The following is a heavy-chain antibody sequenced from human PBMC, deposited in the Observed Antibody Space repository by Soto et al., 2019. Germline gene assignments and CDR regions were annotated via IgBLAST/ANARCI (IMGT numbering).Heavy chain of an antibody. Sequence: EVQLLESGGGLVQPGGSLRLSCAASGFTFSSYAMSWVRQAPGKGLEWVSAISGSGGSTYYADSVKGRFTISRDNSKNTLYLQMNSLRAEGTAVYYCAKDSLPLITKYSSSFFYGKLFDYWGQGTLVTVSS. CDR2: ISGSGGST. J-gene: IGHJ4*02. V-gene: IGHV3-23*01. CDR1: GFTFSSYA. CDR3: AKDSLPLITKYSSSFFYGKLFDY. D-gene: IGHD6-6*01.